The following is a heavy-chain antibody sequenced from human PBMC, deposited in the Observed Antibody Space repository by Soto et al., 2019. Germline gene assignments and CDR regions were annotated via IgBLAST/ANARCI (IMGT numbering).Heavy chain of an antibody. V-gene: IGHV5-51*01. D-gene: IGHD2-2*01. CDR3: ATHSSDHYYYYHYMDV. Sequence: ASVKVSCKASGGSFSSYAIGWVRQMPGKGLEWMGIIYPGDSDTRYSPSFQGQVTISADKSISTAYLQWSSLKASDTAMYYCATHSSDHYYYYHYMDVWGKGTTVTVSS. CDR2: IYPGDSDT. J-gene: IGHJ6*03. CDR1: GGSFSSYA.